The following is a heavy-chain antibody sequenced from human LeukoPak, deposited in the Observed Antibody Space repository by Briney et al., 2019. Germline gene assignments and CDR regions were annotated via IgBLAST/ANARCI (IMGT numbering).Heavy chain of an antibody. V-gene: IGHV3-33*01. CDR2: IWYDGSNK. CDR1: GFTFSSYG. Sequence: PGRPLRLSCAASGFTFSSYGMHWVRPAPGKGLEWVAVIWYDGSNKYYADSVKGRFTISRDNSKNTLYLQMNSLRAEDTAVYYCARDRRNAFDIWGQGTMVTVSS. J-gene: IGHJ3*02. CDR3: ARDRRNAFDI.